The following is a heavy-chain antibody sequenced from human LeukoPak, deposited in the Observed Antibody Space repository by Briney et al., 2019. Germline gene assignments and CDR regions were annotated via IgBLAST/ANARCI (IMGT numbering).Heavy chain of an antibody. D-gene: IGHD3-9*01. CDR2: INPNSGGT. V-gene: IGHV1-2*06. Sequence: GASVNVSFTVSGYTFTSYYMHWVRQAPGQGLEWMGRINPNSGGTNYAQKFQGRVTMTRDTSISTAYMELSRLRSDDTAVYYCARPSFITISFDYWGQGTLVTVSS. J-gene: IGHJ4*02. CDR1: GYTFTSYY. CDR3: ARPSFITISFDY.